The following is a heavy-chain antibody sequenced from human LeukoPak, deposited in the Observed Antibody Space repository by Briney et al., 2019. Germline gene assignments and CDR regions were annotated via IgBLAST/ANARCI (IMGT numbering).Heavy chain of an antibody. CDR1: GYTFTSYY. V-gene: IGHV1-46*01. CDR3: ARDNSAGDYEGCPDY. CDR2: INPSGGST. Sequence: ASVKVSCKASGYTFTSYYMHWVRQAPGQGLEWMGIINPSGGSTSYAQKFQGRVTMTRDTSTSTVYMELSSLRSEDTAVYYCARDNSAGDYEGCPDYWGQGTLVTVSS. J-gene: IGHJ4*02. D-gene: IGHD4-17*01.